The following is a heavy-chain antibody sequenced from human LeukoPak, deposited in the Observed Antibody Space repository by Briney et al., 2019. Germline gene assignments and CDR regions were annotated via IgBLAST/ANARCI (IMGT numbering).Heavy chain of an antibody. J-gene: IGHJ4*02. D-gene: IGHD6-13*01. Sequence: GGSLRLSCAASGFTFSSYAMSWVRQAPGKGLEWVSAISGSGGSTYYADSVKGRFTISRDNAKNSLYLQMNSLRAEDTAVYYCARDHLRVAAAGTDGLDYWGQGTLVTVSS. V-gene: IGHV3-23*01. CDR3: ARDHLRVAAAGTDGLDY. CDR2: ISGSGGST. CDR1: GFTFSSYA.